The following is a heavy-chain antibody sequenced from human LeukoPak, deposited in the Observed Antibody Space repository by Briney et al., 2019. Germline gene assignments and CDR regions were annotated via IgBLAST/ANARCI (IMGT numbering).Heavy chain of an antibody. J-gene: IGHJ4*02. V-gene: IGHV4-59*01. Sequence: SETLSLTCTVSGGSIRRYYWSWIRQPPGKGLEWIGYINYSGSTNYNPSLKSRVTISVDTSKNQFSLKVSSVTAADTAVYYCARDGASLVWGQASLVTVSS. D-gene: IGHD1-26*01. CDR3: ARDGASLV. CDR1: GGSIRRYY. CDR2: INYSGST.